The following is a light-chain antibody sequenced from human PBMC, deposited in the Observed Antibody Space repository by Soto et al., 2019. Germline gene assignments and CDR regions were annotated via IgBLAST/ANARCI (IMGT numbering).Light chain of an antibody. J-gene: IGKJ5*01. CDR2: GGS. Sequence: DIVLTQSPGTLSLSPGERATLSCRASQSVSSNHLAWYQQKPGQAPGLLIYGGSSRATGIPVRFSGSGSETDFTLTITRLEPEDFAVYYCQQYGSSPLISFGQGTRLEIK. V-gene: IGKV3-20*01. CDR3: QQYGSSPLIS. CDR1: QSVSSNH.